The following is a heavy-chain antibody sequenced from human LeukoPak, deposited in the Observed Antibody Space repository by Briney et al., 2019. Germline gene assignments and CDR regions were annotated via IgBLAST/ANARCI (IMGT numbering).Heavy chain of an antibody. CDR3: ATVRSSGWETDAFDI. D-gene: IGHD6-19*01. CDR2: FDPEDGET. J-gene: IGHJ3*02. Sequence: GASVKVSCKVSGYTLTELSMHWVRQAPGKGLEWMGGFDPEDGETIYAQKFQGRVTMTEDTSTDTAYMELSSLRSEDTAVYYCATVRSSGWETDAFDIWGQGTMVTVSS. CDR1: GYTLTELS. V-gene: IGHV1-24*01.